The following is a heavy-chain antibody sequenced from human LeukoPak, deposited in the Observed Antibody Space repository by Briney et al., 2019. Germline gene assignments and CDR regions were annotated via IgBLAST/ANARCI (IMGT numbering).Heavy chain of an antibody. CDR3: ARDVRSGRPQVWAFDI. D-gene: IGHD1-26*01. CDR1: GYSISSSYY. Sequence: SETLSLTCAVSGYSISSSYYWSWIRQPPGKGLEWIGYIYYSGSTNYNPSLKSRVTISVDTSKNQFSLKLSSVTAADTAVYYCARDVRSGRPQVWAFDIWGQGTTVTVSS. V-gene: IGHV4-61*01. J-gene: IGHJ3*02. CDR2: IYYSGST.